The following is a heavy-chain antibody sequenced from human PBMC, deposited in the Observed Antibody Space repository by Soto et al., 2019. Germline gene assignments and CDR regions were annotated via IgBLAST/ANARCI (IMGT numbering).Heavy chain of an antibody. CDR1: GGTFSSYA. D-gene: IGHD3-22*01. Sequence: QVQLVQSGAEVKKPGSSVKVSCKASGGTFSSYAISWVRQAPGQGLEWMGGIIPIFGTANYAQKFQGRVTITADESTSTAYMELSSLRSEDTAVYYCARDLYDYYDSSGYGMDVWGQGTTVTVSS. CDR2: IIPIFGTA. V-gene: IGHV1-69*01. J-gene: IGHJ6*02. CDR3: ARDLYDYYDSSGYGMDV.